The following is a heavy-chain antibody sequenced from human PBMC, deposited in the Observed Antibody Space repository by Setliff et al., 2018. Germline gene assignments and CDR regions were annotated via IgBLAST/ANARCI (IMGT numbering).Heavy chain of an antibody. J-gene: IGHJ3*02. CDR1: GYTFTDFG. CDR2: ISPYTGDT. CDR3: ARRPIALAGYRKGAFDI. Sequence: ASVKVSCKASGYTFTDFGINWVRQAPGQGLEWMGWISPYTGDTKYAQNFRGRVTMTTDMSTSTVYMELRTLRSDDTAVYFCARRPIALAGYRKGAFDIWGQGTMVT. D-gene: IGHD6-19*01. V-gene: IGHV1-18*01.